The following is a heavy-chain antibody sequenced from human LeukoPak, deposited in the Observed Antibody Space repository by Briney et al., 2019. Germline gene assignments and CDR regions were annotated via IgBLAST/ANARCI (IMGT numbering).Heavy chain of an antibody. CDR1: GFTVSSNY. CDR2: ISYDGSNK. CDR3: AKVVSYYDGSPFDY. Sequence: GGSLRLSCAASGFTVSSNYMSWVRQAPGKGLEWVAVISYDGSNKYYADSVKGRFTISRDNSKNTLYLQMNSLRAEDTAVYYCAKVVSYYDGSPFDYWGQGTLVTVSS. V-gene: IGHV3-30*18. J-gene: IGHJ4*02. D-gene: IGHD3-22*01.